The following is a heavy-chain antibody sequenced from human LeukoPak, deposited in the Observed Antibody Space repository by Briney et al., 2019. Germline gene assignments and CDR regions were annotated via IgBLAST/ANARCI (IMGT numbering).Heavy chain of an antibody. D-gene: IGHD6-13*01. CDR1: GFTFSSYS. V-gene: IGHV3-21*01. CDR2: ISSSSSYI. CDR3: AREFHTAYSGSWYLFDY. J-gene: IGHJ4*02. Sequence: GGSLRLSCAASGFTFSSYSMNWVRQAPGKGLEWVSSISSSSSYIYYADSVKGRFTISRDNAKNSLYLQMNSLRAEDAAVYYCAREFHTAYSGSWYLFDYWGEGTLVTVSS.